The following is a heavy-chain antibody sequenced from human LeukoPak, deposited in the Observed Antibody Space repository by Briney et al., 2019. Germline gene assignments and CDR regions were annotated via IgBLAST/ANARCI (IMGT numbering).Heavy chain of an antibody. CDR2: IRYDGSNK. Sequence: PGGSLSLSCAASGFTFSSYGMHWVRQAPGKGLEWVAFIRYDGSNKYYADSVKGRFTISRDNSKNTLYLQMNSLRAEDTAVYYCVTIRSYYFDYWGQGTLVTVSS. V-gene: IGHV3-30*02. CDR3: VTIRSYYFDY. D-gene: IGHD3-16*02. CDR1: GFTFSSYG. J-gene: IGHJ4*02.